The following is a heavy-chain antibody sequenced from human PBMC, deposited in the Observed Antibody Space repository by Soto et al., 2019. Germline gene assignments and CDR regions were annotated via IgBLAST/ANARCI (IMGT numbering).Heavy chain of an antibody. D-gene: IGHD2-2*01. CDR1: GDSVSSNSAA. V-gene: IGHV6-1*01. J-gene: IGHJ6*02. CDR2: TYYRSKWYN. CDR3: ARDSVQRYCSSTSCSGGMDV. Sequence: SQTLSLTCAISGDSVSSNSAAWNWIRQSPSRGLEWLGRTYYRSKWYNDYAVSVKSRITINPDTSKNQFSLQLNSVTPEDTAVHYCARDSVQRYCSSTSCSGGMDVWGQGXTVTGSS.